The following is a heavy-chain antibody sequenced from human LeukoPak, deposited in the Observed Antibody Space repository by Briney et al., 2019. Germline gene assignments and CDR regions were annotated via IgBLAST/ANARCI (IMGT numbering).Heavy chain of an antibody. CDR1: GGSISSYY. CDR3: ARDGRKVLAFDY. D-gene: IGHD2/OR15-2a*01. J-gene: IGHJ4*02. V-gene: IGHV4-59*01. CDR2: IYYSGST. Sequence: PSETLSLTCTVYGGSISSYYWSWIRQPPGKGREGTGDIYYSGSTNYNPSLKSRVTISVDTSKNQFSLKLSSVTAADTAVYYCARDGRKVLAFDYWGQGTLVTVSS.